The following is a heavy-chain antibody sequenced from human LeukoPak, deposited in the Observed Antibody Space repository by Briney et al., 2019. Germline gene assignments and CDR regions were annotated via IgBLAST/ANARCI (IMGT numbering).Heavy chain of an antibody. CDR3: ARDRLGAGSFDI. CDR1: GFTFHFYS. CDR2: ISSRSSTI. Sequence: GGSLRLSCAASGFTFHFYSMTWVRQAPGKGLEWVSYISSRSSTIYYTDSVKGRFTISRDNAKNSLYLQMNSLRDEDTAVYYCARDRLGAGSFDIWGQGTMVTVSS. V-gene: IGHV3-48*02. J-gene: IGHJ3*02. D-gene: IGHD7-27*01.